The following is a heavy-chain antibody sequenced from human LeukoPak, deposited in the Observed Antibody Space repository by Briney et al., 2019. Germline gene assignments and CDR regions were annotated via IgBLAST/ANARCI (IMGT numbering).Heavy chain of an antibody. V-gene: IGHV3-43*02. CDR3: AKGVRSGTYYNCFDR. CDR2: ISGDGDST. CDR1: GFTLYDYA. D-gene: IGHD1-26*01. J-gene: IGHJ5*02. Sequence: GGSLRLSCVASGFTLYDYAIHWVRQAPGKGLEWVSLISGDGDSTYYADSVKGRFTVSRDNSKNSLYLQMSSLRAEDTALYYCAKGVRSGTYYNCFDRWGQGTLVTVSS.